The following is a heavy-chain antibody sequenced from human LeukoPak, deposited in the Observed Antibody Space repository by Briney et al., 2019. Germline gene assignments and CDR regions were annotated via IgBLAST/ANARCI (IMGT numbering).Heavy chain of an antibody. CDR2: ISKSSTTI. V-gene: IGHV3-48*02. Sequence: GGSLRLSCAASGFTFRSYSMNWVRQAPGKGLEWVSYISKSSTTIYYADSVKGRFTISRDNAKNSLYLQMNSLRDEDTAVYYCARDLKQQLESYYYYGMDVWGQGTMVTVSS. J-gene: IGHJ6*02. CDR1: GFTFRSYS. D-gene: IGHD6-13*01. CDR3: ARDLKQQLESYYYYGMDV.